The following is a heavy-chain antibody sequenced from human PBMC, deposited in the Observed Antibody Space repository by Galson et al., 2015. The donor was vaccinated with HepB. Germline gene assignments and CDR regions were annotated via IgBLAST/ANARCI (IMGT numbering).Heavy chain of an antibody. CDR1: GGTFSSYT. CDR2: IIPILGIA. CDR3: ARGRPYLFWY. V-gene: IGHV1-69*02. J-gene: IGHJ4*02. D-gene: IGHD2/OR15-2a*01. Sequence: SVKVSCKASGGTFSSYTISWVRQAPGQGLEWMGRIIPILGIANYAQKFQGRVTITADKSTSTAYMELSSLRSEDTAVYYCARGRPYLFWYWGQGTLVTVSS.